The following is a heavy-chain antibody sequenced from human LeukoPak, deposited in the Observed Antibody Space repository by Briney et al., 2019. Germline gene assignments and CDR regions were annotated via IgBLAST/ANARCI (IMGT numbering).Heavy chain of an antibody. CDR3: ARVSDRGSWPDY. D-gene: IGHD3-16*01. Sequence: PSETLSLTCTVSGGSISANYWSWIRQPPGKGLEWIGNIFYSGRNNYNPSLRSRVTMSVDTSKNQFSLKLSSVTAADTAVYYCARVSDRGSWPDYWGQGTLVTVSS. CDR1: GGSISANY. V-gene: IGHV4-59*01. CDR2: IFYSGRN. J-gene: IGHJ4*02.